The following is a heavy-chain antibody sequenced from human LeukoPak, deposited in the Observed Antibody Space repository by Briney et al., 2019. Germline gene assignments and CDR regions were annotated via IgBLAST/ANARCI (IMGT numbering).Heavy chain of an antibody. Sequence: SVKVSCKASGGTFSSYAISWVRQAPGQGLERMGGIIPIFGTANYALKFQGRVTITTDESTSTAYMELSSLRSEDTAVYYCARDGGYSSSWYSYWFDPWGQGTLVTVSS. V-gene: IGHV1-69*05. CDR1: GGTFSSYA. J-gene: IGHJ5*02. CDR2: IIPIFGTA. D-gene: IGHD6-13*01. CDR3: ARDGGYSSSWYSYWFDP.